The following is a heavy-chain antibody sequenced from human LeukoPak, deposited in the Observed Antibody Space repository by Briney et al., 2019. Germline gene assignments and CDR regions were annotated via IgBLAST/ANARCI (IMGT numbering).Heavy chain of an antibody. CDR2: INHSGST. V-gene: IGHV4-34*01. J-gene: IGHJ4*02. Sequence: SETLSLTCAVYGGSFIGYYWSWIRQPPGKGLEEIGEINHSGSTNYNPSLKSRVTISVDTSKNQFSLKLRSVTAADTAMYYCARGPRPEVPVGALWGQGTLFSVSP. D-gene: IGHD2-2*01. CDR3: ARGPRPEVPVGAL. CDR1: GGSFIGYY.